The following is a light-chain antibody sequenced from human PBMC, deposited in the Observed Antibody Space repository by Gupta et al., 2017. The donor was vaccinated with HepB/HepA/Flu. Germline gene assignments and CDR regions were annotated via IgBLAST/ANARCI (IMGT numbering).Light chain of an antibody. Sequence: SVLTQPPSASGTPGQRVTISCSGCSSNIGNNSVYWYQQLPGTAPKLLIYRNNPRPSGVPDRFSGSKSGTSASLAISGLRSEDEADYYCSTWDDSLCGHWVFGGGTKLTVL. V-gene: IGLV1-47*01. CDR2: RNN. CDR3: STWDDSLCGHWV. J-gene: IGLJ3*02. CDR1: SSNIGNNS.